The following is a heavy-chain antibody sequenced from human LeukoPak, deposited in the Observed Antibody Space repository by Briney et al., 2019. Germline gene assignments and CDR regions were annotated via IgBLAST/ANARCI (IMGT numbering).Heavy chain of an antibody. CDR1: GGSFSGYY. CDR2: INHSGST. CDR3: ARQRAYGGPEY. J-gene: IGHJ4*02. D-gene: IGHD2-21*01. V-gene: IGHV4-34*01. Sequence: KASETLSLTCAVYGGSFSGYYWSWIRQPPGKGLEWIGEINHSGSTNYNPSLKSRVTISADTSKNQFSLNLTSVTAADTAVYYCARQRAYGGPEYWGQGTLVTVSS.